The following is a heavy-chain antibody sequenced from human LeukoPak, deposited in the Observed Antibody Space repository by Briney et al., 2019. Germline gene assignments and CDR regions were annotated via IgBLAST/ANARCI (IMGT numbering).Heavy chain of an antibody. Sequence: SETLSPTCTVSGGSVSSGSYYWSWIRQPPGKGLEWIGYIYYSGSTNYNPSLKSRVTISVDTSKNQFSLKLSSVTAADTAVYYCAIDKVAGTLISDYYYGMDVWGKGTTVTVSS. CDR2: IYYSGST. V-gene: IGHV4-61*01. CDR3: AIDKVAGTLISDYYYGMDV. J-gene: IGHJ6*04. CDR1: GGSVSSGSYY. D-gene: IGHD6-19*01.